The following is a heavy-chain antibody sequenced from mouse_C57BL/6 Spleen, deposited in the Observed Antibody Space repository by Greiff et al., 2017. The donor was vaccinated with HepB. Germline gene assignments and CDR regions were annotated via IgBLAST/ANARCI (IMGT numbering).Heavy chain of an antibody. CDR1: GYTFTSYW. CDR2: IYPGSGST. CDR3: ANIYYGNHWFAY. V-gene: IGHV1-55*01. J-gene: IGHJ3*01. Sequence: VQLQQSGAELVKPGASVKMSCKASGYTFTSYWITWVKQRPGQGLEWIGDIYPGSGSTNYNEKFKSTATLTVDTSSSTAYLQLSRLTSEDVAVYYCANIYYGNHWFAYWGQGTLVTVSA. D-gene: IGHD2-1*01.